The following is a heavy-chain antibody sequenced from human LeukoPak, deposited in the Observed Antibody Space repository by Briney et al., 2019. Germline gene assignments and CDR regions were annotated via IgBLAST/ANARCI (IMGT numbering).Heavy chain of an antibody. CDR3: ARLGELRFFDY. D-gene: IGHD3-3*01. V-gene: IGHV3-21*01. Sequence: GGSLRLSCAASGFIFSTYSMNWVRQAPGKGLEWVSSISSSSSYIYYADSVKGRFTISRDNAKNSLYLQMNSLRAEDTAVYYCARLGELRFFDYWGQGTLVTVSS. CDR2: ISSSSSYI. CDR1: GFIFSTYS. J-gene: IGHJ4*02.